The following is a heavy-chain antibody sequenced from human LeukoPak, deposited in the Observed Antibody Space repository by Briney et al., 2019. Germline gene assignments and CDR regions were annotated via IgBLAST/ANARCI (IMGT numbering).Heavy chain of an antibody. CDR2: INPSGGST. CDR3: ARSGYNRFDY. Sequence: GASVKVSCKASGYTFTSYYMHWVRQAPGQGLGWMGIINPSGGSTSYAQKFQGRVTMTRDMSTCTVYMELSSLRSEDTALYYCARSGYNRFDYWGQGTLVTVSS. J-gene: IGHJ4*02. CDR1: GYTFTSYY. D-gene: IGHD5-24*01. V-gene: IGHV1-46*01.